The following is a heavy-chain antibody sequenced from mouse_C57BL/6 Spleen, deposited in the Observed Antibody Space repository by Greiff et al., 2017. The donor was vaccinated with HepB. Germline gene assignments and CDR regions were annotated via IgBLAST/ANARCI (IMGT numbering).Heavy chain of an antibody. CDR2: ISDGGSYT. D-gene: IGHD2-13*01. Sequence: EVQRVESGGGLVKPGGSLKLSCAASGFTFSSYAMSWVRQTPEKRLEWVATISDGGSYTYYPDNVKGRFTISRDNAKNNLYLQMSHLKSEDTAMYYCARRVTGYYFDYWGQGTTLTVSS. J-gene: IGHJ2*01. V-gene: IGHV5-4*01. CDR3: ARRVTGYYFDY. CDR1: GFTFSSYA.